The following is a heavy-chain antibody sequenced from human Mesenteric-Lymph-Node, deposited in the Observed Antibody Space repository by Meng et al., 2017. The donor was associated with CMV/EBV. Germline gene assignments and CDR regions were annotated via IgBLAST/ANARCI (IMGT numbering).Heavy chain of an antibody. CDR3: ARIGYSSSSFDY. Sequence: GGSLRLSCATSGFTFSSYSMNWIRQAPGKGLEWVSSISSGSSYISFADSVKGRFTISRDNAKNSLYLQTDSLRVEDTAIYYCARIGYSSSSFDYWGQGILVTVSS. D-gene: IGHD6-13*01. V-gene: IGHV3-21*01. CDR1: GFTFSSYS. CDR2: ISSGSSYI. J-gene: IGHJ4*02.